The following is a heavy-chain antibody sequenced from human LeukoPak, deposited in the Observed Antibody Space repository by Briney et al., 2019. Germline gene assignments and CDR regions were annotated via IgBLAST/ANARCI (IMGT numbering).Heavy chain of an antibody. CDR3: TRVGGYSPSSTGGNAFDI. V-gene: IGHV1-2*02. D-gene: IGHD6-6*01. CDR1: GYTFTGYY. J-gene: IGHJ3*02. CDR2: INPNSGGT. Sequence: ASVKVSCKASGYTFTGYYMHWVRQAPGQGLEWMGWINPNSGGTNYAQKVQGRVIMTTDTSTSTAYMELRSLRSDDTAMYFCTRVGGYSPSSTGGNAFDIWGQGTMVTVSS.